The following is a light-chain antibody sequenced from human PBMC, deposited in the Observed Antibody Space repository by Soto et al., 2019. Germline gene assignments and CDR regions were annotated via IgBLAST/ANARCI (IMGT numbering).Light chain of an antibody. CDR3: MQFAVFPRT. CDR1: QSLVHSDGTTY. Sequence: DVVLTQTPLSSPVTLGQPASISCRSSQSLVHSDGTTYLSWVQQRPGQPPRLLIYQVSDRFSGVPDRFSGSGAGTDFTLKISRVEAEDVGMYYCMQFAVFPRTFGQGTRVEIK. V-gene: IGKV2-24*01. J-gene: IGKJ1*01. CDR2: QVS.